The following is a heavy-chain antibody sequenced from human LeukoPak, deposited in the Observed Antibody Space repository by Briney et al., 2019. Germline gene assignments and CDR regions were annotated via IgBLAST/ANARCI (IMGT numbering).Heavy chain of an antibody. CDR3: ARDRVVEY. CDR1: GFIFSSYG. J-gene: IGHJ4*02. D-gene: IGHD2-21*01. Sequence: GGSLRLSCAASGFIFSSYGMHWVRQAPGKGLEWVSCISSSTTDIYYADSVKGRFTISRDNAKNSLYLQMNSLRAEDTAVYYCARDRVVEYWGQGTLVTVSS. V-gene: IGHV3-21*01. CDR2: ISSSTTDI.